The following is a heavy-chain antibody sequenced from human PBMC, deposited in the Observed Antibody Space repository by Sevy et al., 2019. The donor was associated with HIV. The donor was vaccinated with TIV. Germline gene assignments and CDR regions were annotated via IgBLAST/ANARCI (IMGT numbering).Heavy chain of an antibody. J-gene: IGHJ6*02. Sequence: GGSLRLSCAASGFTFSSYGMHWVRQAPGKGLEWVAVISYDGSNKYYADSVKGRFTISRENSKNPLYLQMNSLRAEDTAVYYCAKGDDYGDYGGVDVWGQGTTVTVSS. CDR3: AKGDDYGDYGGVDV. D-gene: IGHD4-17*01. CDR2: ISYDGSNK. V-gene: IGHV3-30*18. CDR1: GFTFSSYG.